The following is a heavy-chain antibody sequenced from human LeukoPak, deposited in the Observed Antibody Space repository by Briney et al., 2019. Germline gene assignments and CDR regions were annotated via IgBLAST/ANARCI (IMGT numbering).Heavy chain of an antibody. CDR2: FYSGGSA. D-gene: IGHD5-12*01. V-gene: IGHV4-4*07. CDR1: GGSIRSYY. CDR3: ARVYSGYDLPGSLANYYFDY. J-gene: IGHJ4*02. Sequence: PSETLSLTCTVSGGSIRSYYWSWIRQPAGKGLEWIGRFYSGGSADYNLSLKSRVTMSVDTSKNQFSLKLSSVTAADTAVYYCARVYSGYDLPGSLANYYFDYWGQGTLVTVSS.